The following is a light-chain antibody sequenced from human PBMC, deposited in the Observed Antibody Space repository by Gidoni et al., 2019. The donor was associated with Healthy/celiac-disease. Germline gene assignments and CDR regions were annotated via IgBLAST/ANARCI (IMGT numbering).Light chain of an antibody. V-gene: IGKV3-11*01. J-gene: IGKJ3*01. CDR2: DAS. CDR1: QSVSSY. Sequence: EIVLTQSPATLSLSPGERATLSCRASQSVSSYLAWYQQKPGQAPRLLIYDASNRATGIPARLSGSGSGTDFALTISSLEPEDFAVYYCQQRSNWPPIFTFGHGTKVDIK. CDR3: QQRSNWPPIFT.